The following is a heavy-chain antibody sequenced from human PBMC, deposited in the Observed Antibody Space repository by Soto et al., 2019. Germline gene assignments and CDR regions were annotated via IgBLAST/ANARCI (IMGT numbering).Heavy chain of an antibody. CDR2: IYPGDSDT. D-gene: IGHD6-13*01. CDR3: ARHVGIAAAGTDYYYYGMDV. CDR1: GYSFTSYW. J-gene: IGHJ6*02. Sequence: GESLKISCKGSGYSFTSYWIGWVRQMPGKGLEWMGIIYPGDSDTRYSPSFQGQVTISADKSISTAYLQWSSLKASDTAMYYCARHVGIAAAGTDYYYYGMDVWGQGTTVTVSS. V-gene: IGHV5-51*01.